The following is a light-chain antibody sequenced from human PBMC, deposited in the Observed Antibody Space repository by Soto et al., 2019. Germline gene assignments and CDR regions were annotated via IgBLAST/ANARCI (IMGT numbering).Light chain of an antibody. CDR1: SSDFGGYNY. V-gene: IGLV2-14*01. CDR3: SSYTSSSTYYV. J-gene: IGLJ1*01. CDR2: DVS. Sequence: QSVLNQPASVTGSPGQSITISCTGTSSDFGGYNYVSWYQQHPGKAPKLMIYDVSNRPPGVSNRFSGSKSGNTASLTISGLQAEDEADYYCSSYTSSSTYYVFGTGTKVTVL.